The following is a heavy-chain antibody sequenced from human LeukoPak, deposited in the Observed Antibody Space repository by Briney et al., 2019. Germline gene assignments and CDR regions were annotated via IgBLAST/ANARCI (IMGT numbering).Heavy chain of an antibody. CDR2: ISTDGYTT. J-gene: IGHJ4*02. CDR3: VVGGSPGY. D-gene: IGHD2-15*01. Sequence: SGGSLRLSCAASGFTFSSYWMNWVRQAPGKGLVWVSRISTDGYTTDYADFVQGRFTASRDNTKNTWSLEMNSLRAEDTAVYYCVVGGSPGYWGQGTLVTVSS. V-gene: IGHV3-74*01. CDR1: GFTFSSYW.